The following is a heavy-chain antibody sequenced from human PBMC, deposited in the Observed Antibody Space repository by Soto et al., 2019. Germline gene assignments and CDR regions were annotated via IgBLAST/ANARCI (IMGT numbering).Heavy chain of an antibody. J-gene: IGHJ4*02. V-gene: IGHV4-34*01. CDR3: ARDQGSHPGD. CDR1: GGSFSGYY. CDR2: INHSGNT. Sequence: QVQLQQWGAGLLKPSETLSLTGAVYGGSFSGYYWSWIRQPPGKGLEWIGEINHSGNTNYNPSLKSRVAMSVDTSKNQFSLKLTSVTAADTAFYYCARDQGSHPGDWGQGTLVSVSS. D-gene: IGHD6-13*01.